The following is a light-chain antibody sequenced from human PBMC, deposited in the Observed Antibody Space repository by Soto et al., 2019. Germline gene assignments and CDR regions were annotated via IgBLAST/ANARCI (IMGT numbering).Light chain of an antibody. V-gene: IGKV3-20*01. CDR1: QSVSSSQ. Sequence: DIVFTQSPGTVSLSPGERATLSCRASQSVSSSQLAWYQHKPGQAPRLIIYDASRRATDIPDRFSGSGSGTDFTLTISRLEPEDFGVYFCQQYGSSPSWTFGQGTKVDIK. CDR2: DAS. J-gene: IGKJ1*01. CDR3: QQYGSSPSWT.